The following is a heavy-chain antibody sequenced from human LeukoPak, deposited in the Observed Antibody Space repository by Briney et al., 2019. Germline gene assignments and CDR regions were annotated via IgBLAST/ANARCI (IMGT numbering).Heavy chain of an antibody. D-gene: IGHD6-13*01. CDR2: ISSSGSTM. Sequence: GGSLRLSCAASGFIFSDYYMSWIRQAPGKGLEWVSYISSSGSTMYYTDSVKGRFTISRDNAKDSLYLQMNSLRAEDTAVYYCARVSSSWYQDWYFDLWGRGTLVTVSS. CDR3: ARVSSSWYQDWYFDL. CDR1: GFIFSDYY. V-gene: IGHV3-11*01. J-gene: IGHJ2*01.